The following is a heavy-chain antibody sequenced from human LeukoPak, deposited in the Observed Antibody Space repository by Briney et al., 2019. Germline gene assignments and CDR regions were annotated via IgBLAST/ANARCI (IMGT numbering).Heavy chain of an antibody. J-gene: IGHJ4*02. Sequence: GRSLRLSCAASGFTFSSYAMHWVRQAPGKGLAWVAVISYDGSNKYYAESVKGRFTISRDNSKNTLYLQMNSLRAEDTAVYYCARGSLYDSSGYPDFFDYWGQGTLVTVSS. CDR1: GFTFSSYA. CDR3: ARGSLYDSSGYPDFFDY. CDR2: ISYDGSNK. V-gene: IGHV3-30*04. D-gene: IGHD3-22*01.